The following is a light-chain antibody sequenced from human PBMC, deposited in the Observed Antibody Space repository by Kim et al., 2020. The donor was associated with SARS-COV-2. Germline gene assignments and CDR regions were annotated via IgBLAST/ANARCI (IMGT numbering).Light chain of an antibody. CDR2: TAS. V-gene: IGKV1-39*01. Sequence: APVGDRVTITCRASQSISTYLHWYQQKPGKVPKLLINTASSLQSGVPSRFSGSGSGTDFTLTISSLQPEDFATYYCQQSYDVPITFGQGTRLEIK. CDR3: QQSYDVPIT. CDR1: QSISTY. J-gene: IGKJ5*01.